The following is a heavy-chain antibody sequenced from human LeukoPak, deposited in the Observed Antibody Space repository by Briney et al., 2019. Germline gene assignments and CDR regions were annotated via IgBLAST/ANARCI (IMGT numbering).Heavy chain of an antibody. CDR1: GGSISSYY. J-gene: IGHJ5*02. D-gene: IGHD3-3*01. CDR3: ARDRLLEGSFDP. Sequence: SETLSLTCTVSGGSISSYYWSWIRQPPGKGLEWIGYIYYSGSTNYNPSLKSRVTISVDTSKNQFSLKLSSVTAADTAVYYCARDRLLEGSFDPWGQGTLVTVSS. V-gene: IGHV4-59*01. CDR2: IYYSGST.